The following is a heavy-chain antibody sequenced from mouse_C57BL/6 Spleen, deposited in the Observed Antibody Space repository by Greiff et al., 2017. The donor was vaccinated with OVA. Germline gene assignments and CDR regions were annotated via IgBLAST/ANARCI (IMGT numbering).Heavy chain of an antibody. J-gene: IGHJ4*01. V-gene: IGHV1-50*01. CDR1: GYTFTSYW. D-gene: IGHD3-1*01. Sequence: VQLQQPGAELVKPGASVKLSCKASGYTFTSYWMHWVKQRPGQGLEWIGEIDPSDRCTNYTHKFKGKATLTVDKSSSTAFMQISSLTYEDSAVYDSATSDCNNRSVARDYWGQGTTVTVTS. CDR2: IDPSDRCT. CDR3: ATSDCNNRSVARDY.